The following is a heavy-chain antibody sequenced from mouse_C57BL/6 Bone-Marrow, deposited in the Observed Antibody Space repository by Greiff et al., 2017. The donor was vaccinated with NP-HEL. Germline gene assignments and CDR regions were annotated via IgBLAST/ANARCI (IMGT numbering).Heavy chain of an antibody. J-gene: IGHJ2*01. CDR3: ARYYGSLFDY. CDR1: GYTFTDYY. Sequence: EVKLQQSGPVLVKPGASVKMSCKASGYTFTDYYMNWVKQSHGKSLEWIGVINPYNGGTSYNQKFKGKATLTVDKSSSTAYMELNSLTSEDSAVYYCARYYGSLFDYWGQGTTLTVSS. CDR2: INPYNGGT. D-gene: IGHD1-1*01. V-gene: IGHV1-19*01.